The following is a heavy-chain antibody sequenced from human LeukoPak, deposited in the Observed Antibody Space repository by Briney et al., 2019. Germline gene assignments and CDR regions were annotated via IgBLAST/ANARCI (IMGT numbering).Heavy chain of an antibody. J-gene: IGHJ4*02. CDR2: IYYSGST. V-gene: IGHV4-59*01. CDR1: GDPINRYY. Sequence: PSETLSLTCTVSGDPINRYYWSWIRQPPGKGLEWIGYIYYSGSTDYNPSLKSRVTISVDTPKNQFSLKLSPVTAADTAVYYCARTWGFFDYWGQGTLVTVSS. D-gene: IGHD3-16*01. CDR3: ARTWGFFDY.